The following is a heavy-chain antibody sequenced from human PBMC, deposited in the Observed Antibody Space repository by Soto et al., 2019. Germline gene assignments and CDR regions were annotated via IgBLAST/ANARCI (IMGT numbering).Heavy chain of an antibody. CDR1: GFTFSDYY. J-gene: IGHJ3*02. CDR2: ISSSSYT. D-gene: IGHD2-2*01. V-gene: IGHV3-11*06. CDR3: WGLSGTRGLDDAFDI. Sequence: PGGSLRLSCAASGFTFSDYYMSWIRQAPGKGLEWVSYISSSSYTNYADSVKGRFTISRDNAKNSLYLQMNSLRAEDTAVYYCWGLSGTRGLDDAFDIWGQGTMVTVSS.